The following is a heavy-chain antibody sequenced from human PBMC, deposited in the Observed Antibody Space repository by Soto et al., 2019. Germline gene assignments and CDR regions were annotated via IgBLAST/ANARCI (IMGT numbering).Heavy chain of an antibody. CDR3: AVVGQWLGLTF. CDR1: GGSISSGGYY. V-gene: IGHV4-31*03. J-gene: IGHJ3*01. CDR2: IYYSGST. D-gene: IGHD6-19*01. Sequence: QVQLQESGPGLVKPSQTLSLTCTVSGGSISSGGYYWSWIRQHPGKGLEWIGYIYYSGSTYYNPSRKSXXTXPXXTSKKQFSLKLSSVTAADTAVYYCAVVGQWLGLTFWGQGAMVTVSS.